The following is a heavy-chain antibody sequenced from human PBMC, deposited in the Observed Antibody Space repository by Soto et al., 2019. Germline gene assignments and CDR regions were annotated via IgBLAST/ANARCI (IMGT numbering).Heavy chain of an antibody. J-gene: IGHJ6*02. CDR1: GFTFSSHW. Sequence: EMQLVESGGGLVQPGGSLRLSCAASGFTFSSHWMHWVRQAPGKGLVWVSRINSDGSSTNYADSVKGRFTISRDNARNMLFLQMDTLRAEDTAVYYCTRSGSSPYYYGMDVWGQGTTVTVSS. D-gene: IGHD6-6*01. CDR2: INSDGSST. CDR3: TRSGSSPYYYGMDV. V-gene: IGHV3-74*01.